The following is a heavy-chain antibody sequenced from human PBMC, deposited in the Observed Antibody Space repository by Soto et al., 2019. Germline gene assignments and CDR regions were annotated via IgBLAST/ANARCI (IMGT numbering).Heavy chain of an antibody. D-gene: IGHD5-18*01. CDR1: GFTFSIYA. CDR3: AKIQTLTGGNTVFAYYYGMDV. V-gene: IGHV3-23*01. Sequence: SLRLSCAASGFTFSIYAMSWVRQAPGKGLEWVSAIGGSGATTYYADSVKGRFTISRDNSKNTLYLHMNSLRAEDTAVYYCAKIQTLTGGNTVFAYYYGMDVWGQGTTVTVSS. CDR2: IGGSGATT. J-gene: IGHJ6*02.